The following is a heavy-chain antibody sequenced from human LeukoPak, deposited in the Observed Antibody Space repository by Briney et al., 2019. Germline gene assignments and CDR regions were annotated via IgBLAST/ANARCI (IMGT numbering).Heavy chain of an antibody. J-gene: IGHJ4*02. CDR2: ISSSSSTI. CDR3: ARQERGYSYGYWQDPGFDY. CDR1: GFTFSSYS. Sequence: PGGSLRLSCAASGFTFSSYSMNWVRQAPGKGLEWVSYISSSSSTIYYADSVKGRFTISRDNAKNSLYLQMNSLRAEDTAVYYCARQERGYSYGYWQDPGFDYWGQGTLVTVSS. V-gene: IGHV3-48*01. D-gene: IGHD5-18*01.